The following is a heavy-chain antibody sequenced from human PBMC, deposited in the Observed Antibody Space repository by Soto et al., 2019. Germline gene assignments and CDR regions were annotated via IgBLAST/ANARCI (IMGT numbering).Heavy chain of an antibody. D-gene: IGHD2-15*01. Sequence: GASVKVSCKASGYTFTSYGISWVRQAPGQGLEWMGWISAYNGNTNYAQKLQGRVTMTTDTSTSTAYMELRSLRSGDTAVYYCARGYCSGGSCYSNYYYMDVWGKGTMVTVSS. CDR1: GYTFTSYG. V-gene: IGHV1-18*01. CDR3: ARGYCSGGSCYSNYYYMDV. J-gene: IGHJ6*03. CDR2: ISAYNGNT.